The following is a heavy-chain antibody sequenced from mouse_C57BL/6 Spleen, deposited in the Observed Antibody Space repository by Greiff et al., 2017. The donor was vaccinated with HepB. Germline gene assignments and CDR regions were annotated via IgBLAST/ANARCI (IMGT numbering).Heavy chain of an antibody. CDR1: GYAFSSSW. J-gene: IGHJ4*01. CDR3: AGKEDYYAMDY. CDR2: IYPGDGDT. Sequence: VQRVESGPELVKPGASVKISCKASGYAFSSSWMNWVKQRPGKGLEWIGRIYPGDGDTNYNGKFKGKATLTADKSSSTAYMQLSSLTSEDSAVYFCAGKEDYYAMDYWGQGTSVTVSS. V-gene: IGHV1-82*01.